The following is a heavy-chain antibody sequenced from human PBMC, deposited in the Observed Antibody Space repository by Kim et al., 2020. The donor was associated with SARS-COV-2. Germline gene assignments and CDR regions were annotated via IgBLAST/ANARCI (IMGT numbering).Heavy chain of an antibody. Sequence: SGNTGYAQKFQGRVTMTRNTSISTAYMELSSLRSEDTAVYYCARMRNFDYWGQGTLVTVSS. CDR3: ARMRNFDY. D-gene: IGHD2-21*01. V-gene: IGHV1-8*01. J-gene: IGHJ4*02. CDR2: SGNT.